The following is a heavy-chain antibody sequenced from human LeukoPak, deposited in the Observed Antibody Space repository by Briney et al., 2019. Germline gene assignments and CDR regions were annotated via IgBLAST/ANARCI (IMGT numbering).Heavy chain of an antibody. J-gene: IGHJ4*02. D-gene: IGHD6-13*01. CDR3: ARYIAAPAYYFDY. CDR1: GGTFSSYA. CDR2: IIPIFGTA. V-gene: IGHV1-69*05. Sequence: GTSVKVSCKASGGTFSSYAISWVRQAPGQGLEWMGGIIPIFGTANYAQKFQGRVTITTDESTSTAYMELSSLRSEDTAVYYCARYIAAPAYYFDYWGQGTLVTVSS.